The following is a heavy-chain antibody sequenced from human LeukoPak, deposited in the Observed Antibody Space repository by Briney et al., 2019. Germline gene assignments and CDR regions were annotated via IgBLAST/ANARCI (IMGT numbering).Heavy chain of an antibody. D-gene: IGHD2-15*01. CDR3: AKPYCSGGSCYSNTLYYFDY. Sequence: GRSLRLSCAASGFTFSNFAMHWVRQAPGKGLEWVAVISYQGNNKNYADSVKGRFSISRDNSKNTLYLQMNSLRAEDTAVYYCAKPYCSGGSCYSNTLYYFDYWGQGTLVTVSS. CDR2: ISYQGNNK. J-gene: IGHJ4*02. CDR1: GFTFSNFA. V-gene: IGHV3-30*04.